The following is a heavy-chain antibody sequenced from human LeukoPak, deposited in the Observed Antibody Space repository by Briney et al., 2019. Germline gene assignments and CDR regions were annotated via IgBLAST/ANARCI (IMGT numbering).Heavy chain of an antibody. J-gene: IGHJ4*02. D-gene: IGHD6-13*01. CDR2: IWFDGSEK. CDR3: AKKTPGTYPFDY. CDR1: GFTFRSYG. V-gene: IGHV3-33*06. Sequence: PGGSLRLSCAASGFTFRSYGMHWGRQAPGEGLGWVAGIWFDGSEKYYADSAKGRFIISRENAKNTLYLKMNRLRADDTAVYYCAKKTPGTYPFDYGGQGTLATVSP.